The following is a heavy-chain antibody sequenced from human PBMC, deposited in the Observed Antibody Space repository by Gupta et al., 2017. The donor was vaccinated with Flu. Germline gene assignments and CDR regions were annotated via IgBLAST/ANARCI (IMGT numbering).Heavy chain of an antibody. CDR3: ARGDTAMTFDY. Sequence: QVQLQQWGAGLLKPSETLSLTCAVYGGSFSGYYWSWIRQPPGKGLEWIGEINHSGSTNYNPSLKSRVTISVDTSKNQFSLKLSSVTAADTAVYYWARGDTAMTFDYWGQGTLVTVSS. J-gene: IGHJ4*02. CDR2: INHSGST. V-gene: IGHV4-34*01. CDR1: GGSFSGYY. D-gene: IGHD5-18*01.